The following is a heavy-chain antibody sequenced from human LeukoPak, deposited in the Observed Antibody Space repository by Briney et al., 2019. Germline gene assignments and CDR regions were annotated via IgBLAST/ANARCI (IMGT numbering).Heavy chain of an antibody. V-gene: IGHV4-59*01. CDR2: IYYSGST. CDR3: ARGLSGYSYGYYFDY. CDR1: GDSISNYY. J-gene: IGHJ4*02. Sequence: PSETLSLTCTVSGDSISNYYWNWIRQPPGKGLEWIGYIYYSGSTNYNPSLKSRVTISVDTSKNQFSLRLSSVTAADTAVYYCARGLSGYSYGYYFDYWGQGTLFTVSS. D-gene: IGHD5-18*01.